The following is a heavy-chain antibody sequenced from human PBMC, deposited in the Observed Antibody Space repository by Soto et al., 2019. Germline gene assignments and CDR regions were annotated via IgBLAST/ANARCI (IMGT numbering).Heavy chain of an antibody. CDR1: GGSFSSFA. CDR2: IIPIFGTA. V-gene: IGHV1-69*13. Sequence: SVKVSCKASGGSFSSFAFSWVRQAPGQGLEWMGGIIPIFGTANYAQKFQGRVTITADESTSTAYMGLSSLRSEDTAVYYCARPLCDPSGSSGRRDACCFDYWGQGTLVTVSS. J-gene: IGHJ4*02. D-gene: IGHD3-22*01. CDR3: ARPLCDPSGSSGRRDACCFDY.